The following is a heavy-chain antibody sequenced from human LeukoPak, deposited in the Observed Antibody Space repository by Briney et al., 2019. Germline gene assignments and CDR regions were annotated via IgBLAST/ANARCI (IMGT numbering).Heavy chain of an antibody. J-gene: IGHJ4*02. CDR3: ARSYSSSWVDY. Sequence: GSLRLSCAASGFTLSSYSMNWVRQAPGKGLEWVSYISSGSSTIYYADSVKGRFTISRDNAKNSLYLQMNSLRAEDTAVYYCARSYSSSWVDYWGQGTLVTVSS. V-gene: IGHV3-48*04. D-gene: IGHD6-13*01. CDR2: ISSGSSTI. CDR1: GFTLSSYS.